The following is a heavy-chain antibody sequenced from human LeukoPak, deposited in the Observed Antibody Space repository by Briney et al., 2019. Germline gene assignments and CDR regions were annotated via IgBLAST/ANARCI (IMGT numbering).Heavy chain of an antibody. CDR2: IYPGDSET. CDR1: GYSFTSYW. V-gene: IGHV5-51*01. CDR3: ACLGYCSGGNCYWGFDP. Sequence: GESLQISCKGSGYSFTSYWIGWVRQRPGKGLECMGIIYPGDSETTYSPSFQGQVTISADKSISTAYLQWGSLKASDTAIYYCACLGYCSGGNCYWGFDPWGQGTLVTVSS. D-gene: IGHD2-15*01. J-gene: IGHJ5*02.